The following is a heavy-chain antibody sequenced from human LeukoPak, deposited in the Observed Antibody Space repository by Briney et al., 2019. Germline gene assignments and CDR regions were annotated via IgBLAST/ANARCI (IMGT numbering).Heavy chain of an antibody. Sequence: GGSLRLSCAASGFTFSSYEMNWVRQAPGKGLEWVSYISSSGSTIYYADSVKGRFTISRDNSKNTLYLQMNSLRAEDTAVYYCARDSFTDTGTNDYWGQGTLVTVSS. D-gene: IGHD1-7*01. CDR3: ARDSFTDTGTNDY. V-gene: IGHV3-48*03. J-gene: IGHJ4*02. CDR2: ISSSGSTI. CDR1: GFTFSSYE.